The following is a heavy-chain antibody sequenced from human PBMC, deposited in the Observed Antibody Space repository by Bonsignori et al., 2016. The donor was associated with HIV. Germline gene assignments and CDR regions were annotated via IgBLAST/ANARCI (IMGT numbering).Heavy chain of an antibody. CDR3: VRDVWGHWFFDI. CDR1: GFDFTDFN. D-gene: IGHD3-16*01. CDR2: INPKSGGT. V-gene: IGHV1-2*06. J-gene: IGHJ2*01. Sequence: QEQLVQSGAELKKPGALVKVSCKASGFDFTDFNIHWVRQAPGQGLEWMGRINPKSGGTKYGQKFQGRVAMARDTSASMVSMELTRLTFDDTATYFCVRDVWGHWFFDIWGRSTLV.